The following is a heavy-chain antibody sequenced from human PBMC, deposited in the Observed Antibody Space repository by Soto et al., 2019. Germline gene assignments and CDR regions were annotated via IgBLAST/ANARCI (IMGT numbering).Heavy chain of an antibody. V-gene: IGHV3-23*05. CDR1: GFTFYTYA. D-gene: IGHD1-26*01. Sequence: HPGGSLRLSCEASGFTFYTYAMIWVRQAPGKGLEWVTAIDSDGTDTYYADFVKGRFTVSRDNSKNTLYLQMRSLTAEGTALYYCAKGRLAVGSDWFDSWGPGTLVTVSS. J-gene: IGHJ5*01. CDR2: IDSDGTDT. CDR3: AKGRLAVGSDWFDS.